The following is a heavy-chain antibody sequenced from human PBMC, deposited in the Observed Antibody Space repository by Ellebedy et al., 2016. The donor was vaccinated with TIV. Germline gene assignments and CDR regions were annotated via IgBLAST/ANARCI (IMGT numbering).Heavy chain of an antibody. J-gene: IGHJ4*02. CDR3: AKDFKAARAEKDIVLMVFGY. Sequence: GGSLRLXXAASGFTFSSYAMSWVRQAPGKGLEWVSAISGSGGSTYYADSVKGRFTISRDNSKNTLYLQMNSLSAEDTAVYYCAKDFKAARAEKDIVLMVFGYWGQGTLVTVSS. V-gene: IGHV3-23*01. CDR1: GFTFSSYA. CDR2: ISGSGGST. D-gene: IGHD2-8*01.